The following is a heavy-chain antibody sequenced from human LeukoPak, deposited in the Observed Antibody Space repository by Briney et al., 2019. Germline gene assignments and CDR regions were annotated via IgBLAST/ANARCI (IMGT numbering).Heavy chain of an antibody. J-gene: IGHJ5*01. V-gene: IGHV1-2*02. Sequence: ASVKVSCKASGYTFTDYYMHWVRQAPGQGLEWMGWINPNGGGTNYAQKFQDRVAMTRDTSISTAYMELSRLRSDDTAVYSCARGPHVGATTGLHSSGEGTLV. D-gene: IGHD1-26*01. CDR3: ARGPHVGATTGLHS. CDR1: GYTFTDYY. CDR2: INPNGGGT.